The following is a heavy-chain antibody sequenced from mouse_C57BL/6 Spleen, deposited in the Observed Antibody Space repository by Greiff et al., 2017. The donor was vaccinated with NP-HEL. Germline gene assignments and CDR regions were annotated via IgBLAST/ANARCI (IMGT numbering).Heavy chain of an antibody. CDR1: GYTFTSYW. D-gene: IGHD3-1*01. J-gene: IGHJ3*01. V-gene: IGHV1-55*01. Sequence: QVQLQQPGAELVKPGASVKISCKASGYTFTSYWITWVKQRPGQGLEWIGDIYPGSGSTNYNEKFKSKATLTVDTSSSTAHMQLSSLTSEDSAVYYCARSVGGFFAYWGQGTLVTVSA. CDR3: ARSVGGFFAY. CDR2: IYPGSGST.